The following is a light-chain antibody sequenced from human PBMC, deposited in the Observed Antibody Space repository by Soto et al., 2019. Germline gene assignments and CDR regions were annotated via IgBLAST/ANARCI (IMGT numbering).Light chain of an antibody. J-gene: IGKJ4*01. Sequence: DIQMTQSPSSLSASVGDRVTITCQASQDISNYLNWYQQKPGKAPKLLIYDASNLETGVPSRFSGSGSGTDFTFTISSLQPQDIATYYCQQYDNLPLNFCGGTKADI. CDR1: QDISNY. V-gene: IGKV1-33*01. CDR3: QQYDNLPLN. CDR2: DAS.